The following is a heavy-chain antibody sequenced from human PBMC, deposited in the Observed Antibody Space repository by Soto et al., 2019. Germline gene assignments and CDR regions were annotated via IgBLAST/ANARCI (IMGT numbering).Heavy chain of an antibody. CDR3: AKEADYYYMDV. D-gene: IGHD6-19*01. V-gene: IGHV3-23*01. CDR2: ISYNGNT. Sequence: EVQLLESGGGLIQPGGSLRLSCSASEITFSNYDLNWVRQAPGKGLEWVSAISYNGNTFYADSVKGRFTISRDNSKNTLYLQMHGLRAEDTALYYCAKEADYYYMDVWGRGTTVTVS. CDR1: EITFSNYD. J-gene: IGHJ6*03.